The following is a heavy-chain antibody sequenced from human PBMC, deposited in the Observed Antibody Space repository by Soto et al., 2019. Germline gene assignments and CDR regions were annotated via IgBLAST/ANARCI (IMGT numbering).Heavy chain of an antibody. J-gene: IGHJ6*02. CDR1: GFTFSSYA. D-gene: IGHD6-13*01. CDR2: ISWNSGTI. V-gene: IGHV3-9*01. CDR3: AKDMRGGSSSSRYYYGLDV. Sequence: GGSLSLSCAASGFTFSSYAMSWVRQAPGKGLEWVSGISWNSGTIVYADSVKGRFTISRDNAKNSLYLQMNSLRGEDTALYYCAKDMRGGSSSSRYYYGLDVWGQGTTVTVSS.